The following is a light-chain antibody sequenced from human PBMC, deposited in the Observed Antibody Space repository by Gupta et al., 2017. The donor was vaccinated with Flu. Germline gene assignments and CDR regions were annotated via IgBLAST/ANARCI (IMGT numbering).Light chain of an antibody. Sequence: SYELTQPPSVSVSPGQTATITCPGDALPKQYAYWYQQKPGQAPVLVIYKDSERPSGIPARFSGSSSGTTVTLTISRVQAEDEADYYCQSADSSGTYPSWVFGGGTKLTVL. V-gene: IGLV3-25*02. CDR3: QSADSSGTYPSWV. CDR1: ALPKQY. CDR2: KDS. J-gene: IGLJ3*02.